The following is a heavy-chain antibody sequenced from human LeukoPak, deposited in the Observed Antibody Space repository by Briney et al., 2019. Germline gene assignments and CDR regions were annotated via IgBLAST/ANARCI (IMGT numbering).Heavy chain of an antibody. V-gene: IGHV3-7*03. CDR2: IKKDGGET. J-gene: IGHJ4*02. CDR3: ARGRYSGTTYYFDY. Sequence: GGSLRLSCAASGFTFSTSWMSWVRQVPGKGLEWVANIKKDGGETYYVDSVKGRFTISRDNAKNSLYLQMNSLRAEDTAMYYCARGRYSGTTYYFDYWGQGTLVTVSP. CDR1: GFTFSTSW. D-gene: IGHD5-12*01.